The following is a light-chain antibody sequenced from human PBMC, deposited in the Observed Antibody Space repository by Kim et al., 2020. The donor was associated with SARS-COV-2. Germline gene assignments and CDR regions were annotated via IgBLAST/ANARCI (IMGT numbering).Light chain of an antibody. J-gene: IGLJ1*01. V-gene: IGLV3-1*01. Sequence: SYELTQPPSVSVSPGQTASITCSGDKLGDKYACWYQQKPGQSPVLVIYQDSKRPSGTPERFSGSSSGNTATLTISGTQAMDEADYYCQAWDSSTVVFGTG. CDR2: QDS. CDR3: QAWDSSTVV. CDR1: KLGDKY.